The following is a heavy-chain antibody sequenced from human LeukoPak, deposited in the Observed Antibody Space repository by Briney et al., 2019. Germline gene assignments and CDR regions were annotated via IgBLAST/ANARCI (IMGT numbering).Heavy chain of an antibody. CDR3: ARASNPWLQLT. D-gene: IGHD5-24*01. Sequence: GGSLRLSCAVSGFTFSSYAMSWVRQAPGKGLEWVSAISGSGGSTYYADSVKGRFTISRDNAKNSLFLQMNSLRAEDTAVYYCARASNPWLQLTWGQGTLVTVSS. J-gene: IGHJ5*02. CDR2: ISGSGGST. CDR1: GFTFSSYA. V-gene: IGHV3-23*01.